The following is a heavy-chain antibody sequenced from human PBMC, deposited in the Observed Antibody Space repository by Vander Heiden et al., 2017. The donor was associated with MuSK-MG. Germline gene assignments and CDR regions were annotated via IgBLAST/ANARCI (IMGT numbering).Heavy chain of an antibody. Sequence: GSLRLSCSASGFSFTPFWMHWVRQVPGKGLVFVSRMNTEGTITDYAESVKGRFTISRDNAKNTLYLEMNSLRVEDTAVYYCTSRTTYSYYMDVWGSGTPVTVSS. CDR3: TSRTTYSYYMDV. J-gene: IGHJ6*03. V-gene: IGHV3-74*01. D-gene: IGHD1-1*01. CDR1: GFSFTPFW. CDR2: MNTEGTIT.